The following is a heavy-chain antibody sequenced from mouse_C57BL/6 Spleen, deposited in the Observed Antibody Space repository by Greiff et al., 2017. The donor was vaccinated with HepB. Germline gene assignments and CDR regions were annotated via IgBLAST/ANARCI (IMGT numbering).Heavy chain of an antibody. CDR1: GFNIKDDY. V-gene: IGHV14-4*01. CDR3: TTLLRPRR. J-gene: IGHJ1*03. D-gene: IGHD1-2*01. Sequence: VQLQQSGAELVRPGASVKLSCTASGFNIKDDYMHWVKQRPEQGLEWIGWIDPENGDTEYASKFQGKATITADTSSNTAYLQLSSLTSEDTAVYYCTTLLRPRRWGTGTTVTVSS. CDR2: IDPENGDT.